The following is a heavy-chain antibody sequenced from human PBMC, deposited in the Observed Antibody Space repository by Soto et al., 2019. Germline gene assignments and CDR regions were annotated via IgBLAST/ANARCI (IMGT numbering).Heavy chain of an antibody. CDR3: TTAPRGRYCSGGSCYLNHFDY. D-gene: IGHD2-15*01. J-gene: IGHJ4*02. CDR2: VKSKTDGGTT. Sequence: EVQLVESGGGLVKPGGSLRLSCAASGFTFSNAWMNWVRQAPGKGLEWVGRVKSKTDGGTTDYAAPVKGRFTISRDDSKNTLYLQMNSLKTEDTAVYYCTTAPRGRYCSGGSCYLNHFDYWGQGTLVTVSS. V-gene: IGHV3-15*07. CDR1: GFTFSNAW.